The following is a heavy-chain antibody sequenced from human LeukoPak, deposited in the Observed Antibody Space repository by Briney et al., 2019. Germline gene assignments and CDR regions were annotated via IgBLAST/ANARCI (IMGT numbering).Heavy chain of an antibody. V-gene: IGHV4-59*01. CDR2: IYYSGST. D-gene: IGHD1-1*01. J-gene: IGHJ3*02. CDR1: GGSISSYY. CDR3: ARVWSAFDI. Sequence: PSETQSLTCTVSGGSISSYYWSWIRQPPGKGLEWIGYIYYSGSTNYNPSLKSRVTISVDTSKNQFSLNLSSVTAADTAVYYCARVWSAFDIWGQGTMVTVSS.